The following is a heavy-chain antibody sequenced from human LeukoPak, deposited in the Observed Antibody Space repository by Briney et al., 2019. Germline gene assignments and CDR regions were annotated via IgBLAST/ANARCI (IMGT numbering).Heavy chain of an antibody. D-gene: IGHD2-21*02. Sequence: KSSETLSLTCTVSGGSMSSGGYYWSWIRQHPGKGLEWIGYIFYSGSTYYNPSLKSRVTISVDTSKNQFSLKLSSVTAADTAVYYCARGLLYNWFDPWGQGTLVTASS. CDR1: GGSMSSGGYY. J-gene: IGHJ5*02. CDR2: IFYSGST. V-gene: IGHV4-31*03. CDR3: ARGLLYNWFDP.